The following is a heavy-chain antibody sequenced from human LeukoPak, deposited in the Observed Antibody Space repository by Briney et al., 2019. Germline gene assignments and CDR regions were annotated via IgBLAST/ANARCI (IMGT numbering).Heavy chain of an antibody. D-gene: IGHD3-10*01. CDR1: GYTFTSYG. CDR3: ARDRVYYGSGKTYYYYGMDV. CDR2: ISAYNGNT. V-gene: IGHV1-18*01. Sequence: GASVKVSCKASGYTFTSYGISWVRQAPGQGLEWMGWISAYNGNTNYAQKLQGRVTMTTDTSTSTAYMELRSLRSDDTAVYYCARDRVYYGSGKTYYYYGMDVWGQGTTVTVS. J-gene: IGHJ6*02.